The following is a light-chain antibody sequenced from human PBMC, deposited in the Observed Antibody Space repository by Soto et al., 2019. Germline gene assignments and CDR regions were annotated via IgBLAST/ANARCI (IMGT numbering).Light chain of an antibody. CDR3: QQYYNWPRT. Sequence: EIVMTQSPATLSVSPGERATLSCRASQNVRSNLAWYQQKPGQAPRLLIYGASTRATGIPARFSGRGSGTEFTLTISSLQSEDFAVYHCQQYYNWPRTFGQGTKV. J-gene: IGKJ1*01. CDR1: QNVRSN. CDR2: GAS. V-gene: IGKV3-15*01.